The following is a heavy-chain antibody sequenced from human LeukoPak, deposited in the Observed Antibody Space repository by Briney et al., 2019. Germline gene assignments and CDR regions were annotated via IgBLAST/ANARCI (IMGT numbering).Heavy chain of an antibody. Sequence: GGSLRLSCAASGFTFSSYGMHWVRQAPGKGLEWVAFIWYDGSHKFYADSVKGRFTISRDNSKNTLYLQMNSLRAEDTAVYYCAKDLDYYGSGSYTFDYWGQGTLVTVSS. CDR1: GFTFSSYG. J-gene: IGHJ4*02. CDR3: AKDLDYYGSGSYTFDY. CDR2: IWYDGSHK. D-gene: IGHD3-10*01. V-gene: IGHV3-30*02.